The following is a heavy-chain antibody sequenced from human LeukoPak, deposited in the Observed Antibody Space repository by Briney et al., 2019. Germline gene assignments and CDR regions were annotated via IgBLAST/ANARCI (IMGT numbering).Heavy chain of an antibody. CDR1: GGSFSGYY. CDR3: ARPPRD. J-gene: IGHJ4*02. Sequence: SETLSLTCAVYGGSFSGYYWSWIRQPPGKGLEWIGEINHSVGTNYNPSLKSRVTISVDTSKNQFSLKLSSVTAADTAVYYCARPPRDWGQGTLVTVSS. CDR2: INHSVGT. V-gene: IGHV4-34*01.